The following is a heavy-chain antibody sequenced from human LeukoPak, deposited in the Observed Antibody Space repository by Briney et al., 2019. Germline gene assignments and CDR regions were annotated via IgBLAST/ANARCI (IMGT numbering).Heavy chain of an antibody. CDR3: ARETTVTSGWFDP. CDR1: GFTFSTYW. Sequence: GGSLRLSCAASGFTFSTYWMHWVRQAPGKGLEWVSSISSSSDYIYFADSVKGRFTISRDNAKNSLYLQMNSLRAEDTAVYYCARETTVTSGWFDPWGQGTLVTVSS. D-gene: IGHD4-17*01. J-gene: IGHJ5*02. CDR2: ISSSSDYI. V-gene: IGHV3-21*01.